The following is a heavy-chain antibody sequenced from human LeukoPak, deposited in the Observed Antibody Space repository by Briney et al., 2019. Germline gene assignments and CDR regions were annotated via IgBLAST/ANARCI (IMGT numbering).Heavy chain of an antibody. CDR1: GFTFGDYA. J-gene: IGHJ4*02. Sequence: PGGSLSLSCTASGFTFGDYAMSWVRQAPGKGLEWVGFIRSKAYGGTTEYAASVKGRFTISRDDSKSIAYLQMNSLKTEDTAVYYCTRVAVRGVLDYWGQGTLVTVSS. CDR3: TRVAVRGVLDY. V-gene: IGHV3-49*04. CDR2: IRSKAYGGTT. D-gene: IGHD3-10*01.